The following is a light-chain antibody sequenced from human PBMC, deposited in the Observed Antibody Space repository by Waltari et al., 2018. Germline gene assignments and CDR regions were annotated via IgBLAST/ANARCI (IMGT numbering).Light chain of an antibody. V-gene: IGKV3-15*01. J-gene: IGKJ2*01. CDR2: GAS. CDR1: PSVGSN. CDR3: QRDNNWPPAGHN. Sequence: IVITQSPATLSVSPGVRATLSCRASPSVGSNLAWYQQKPGQAPRRLIDGASTRATGIPARFSGSGSGTEFTLTISSLQCEDFAVDYCQRDNNWPPAGHNFGHGTKLAMK.